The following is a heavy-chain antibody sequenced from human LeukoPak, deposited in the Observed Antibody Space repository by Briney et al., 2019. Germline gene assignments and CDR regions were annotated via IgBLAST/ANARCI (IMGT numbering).Heavy chain of an antibody. Sequence: ASVKVSCKASGYTFTSYGISWVRQAPGQGLEWMGWISAYNGNTNYAQKFQGRVTITADKSTSTAYMELSSLRSEDTAVYYCAEYYYDSSGYREIVDYWGQGTLVTVSS. CDR2: ISAYNGNT. CDR1: GYTFTSYG. J-gene: IGHJ4*02. D-gene: IGHD3-22*01. V-gene: IGHV1-18*01. CDR3: AEYYYDSSGYREIVDY.